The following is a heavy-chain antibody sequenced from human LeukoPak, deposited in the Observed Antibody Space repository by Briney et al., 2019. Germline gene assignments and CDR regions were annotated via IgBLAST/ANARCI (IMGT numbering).Heavy chain of an antibody. CDR1: GFTFSSYG. CDR3: ARDRDSSSWYNWFDP. D-gene: IGHD6-13*01. J-gene: IGHJ5*02. Sequence: GRSLRLSCAASGFTFSSYGMHWVGQAPGKGLEWVAVIWYDGSNKYYADSVKGRFTISRDNSKNTLYLQMNSLRAEDTAVYYCARDRDSSSWYNWFDPWGQGTLVTVSS. V-gene: IGHV3-33*01. CDR2: IWYDGSNK.